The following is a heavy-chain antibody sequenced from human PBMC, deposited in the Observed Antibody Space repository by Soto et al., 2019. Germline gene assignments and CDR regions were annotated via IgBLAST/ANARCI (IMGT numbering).Heavy chain of an antibody. Sequence: QITLKESGPTLVKPTQTLTLTCTFSGFSLSTSGVGVGWIRQPPGKALEWLALIYWDDDKRYSPSLKSRLTITKDTSKNQVVLTMTNMDPVDTATYYYARERFLEWKFDYWGQGTLVTVSS. CDR3: ARERFLEWKFDY. CDR1: GFSLSTSGVG. V-gene: IGHV2-5*02. J-gene: IGHJ4*02. CDR2: IYWDDDK. D-gene: IGHD3-3*01.